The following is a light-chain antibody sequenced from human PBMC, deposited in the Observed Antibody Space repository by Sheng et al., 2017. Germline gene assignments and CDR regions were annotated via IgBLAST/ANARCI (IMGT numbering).Light chain of an antibody. CDR2: MVS. CDR3: MQRVEFPWT. V-gene: IGKV2-40*01. CDR1: QSLLDSDDGKTY. J-gene: IGKJ1*01. Sequence: VMTQTPLSLPVTPGEPASISCRSSQSLLDSDDGKTYLDWFRQKPGQSPQLLIYMVSQRAPGVPDRFSGTGSGTDFTLKISRVEADDVGVYYCMQRVEFPWTFGQGTRVEMK.